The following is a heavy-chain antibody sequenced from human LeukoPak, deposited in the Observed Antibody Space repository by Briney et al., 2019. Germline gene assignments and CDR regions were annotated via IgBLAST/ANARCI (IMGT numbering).Heavy chain of an antibody. J-gene: IGHJ4*02. V-gene: IGHV1-8*01. CDR2: MNPNSGNT. CDR3: ARGRIWQQLVLGY. Sequence: ASVTVSLTASAYTFTIYDINWVRQAPGQGLEWMGWMNPNSGNTGYAQKFQGRVTMTRNTSISTAYMELSSLRSEDTAVYYCARGRIWQQLVLGYWGQGTLVTVSS. D-gene: IGHD6-13*01. CDR1: AYTFTIYD.